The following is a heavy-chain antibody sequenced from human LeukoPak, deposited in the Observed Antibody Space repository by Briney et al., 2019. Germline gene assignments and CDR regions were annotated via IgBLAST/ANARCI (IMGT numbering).Heavy chain of an antibody. V-gene: IGHV4-59*01. J-gene: IGHJ3*02. CDR2: IYYSGST. Sequence: SETLSLTCAVYGGSFSGYYWSWIRQPPGKGLEWIGYIYYSGSTNYNPSLKSRVTISVDTSKNQFSLKLSSVTAADTAVYYCARDQGYSYGYMSAFDIWGQGTMVTVSS. CDR1: GGSFSGYY. CDR3: ARDQGYSYGYMSAFDI. D-gene: IGHD5-18*01.